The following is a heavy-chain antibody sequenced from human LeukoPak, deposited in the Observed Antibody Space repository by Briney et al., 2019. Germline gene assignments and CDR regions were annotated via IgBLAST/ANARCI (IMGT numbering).Heavy chain of an antibody. J-gene: IGHJ4*02. V-gene: IGHV1-8*01. D-gene: IGHD3-10*01. Sequence: GASVNVSCKASGYTFTSYDINWVRQANGQGHDRKGWMNPNSGNTGYSKKFQGRVTMTRNTSISTAYMELSSLRSEDTAVYYCARGRGPVVRGVIITIGSDYWGQGTLVTVSS. CDR2: MNPNSGNT. CDR3: ARGRGPVVRGVIITIGSDY. CDR1: GYTFTSYD.